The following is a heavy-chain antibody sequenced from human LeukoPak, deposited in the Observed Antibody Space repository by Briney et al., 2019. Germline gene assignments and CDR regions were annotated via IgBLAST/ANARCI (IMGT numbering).Heavy chain of an antibody. CDR1: GFTISSYW. CDR3: ARDWFDGDYDRFDY. V-gene: IGHV3-7*03. J-gene: IGHJ4*02. Sequence: GGSLRLSCAVSGFTISSYWMSWFRQAPGKGLEWVANINQDGSQKFSVDSVKGRFTISRDNAKNSLSLQMNSLRVEDTAVYYCARDWFDGDYDRFDYWGQGTLVTVSS. CDR2: INQDGSQK. D-gene: IGHD4-17*01.